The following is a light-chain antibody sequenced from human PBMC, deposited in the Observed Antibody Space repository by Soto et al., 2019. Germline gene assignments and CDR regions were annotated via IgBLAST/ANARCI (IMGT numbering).Light chain of an antibody. Sequence: DIVMTQSPDSLAVSMGERATTNCKSSQRVLYSSDNKNYLAWYQQKPGRPPKRLIYWASTRESGVPDRFSGSGSGTDFTLTISSLQAEDVAVYYCQQYYSSPITFGQGTRLEIK. CDR1: QRVLYSSDNKNY. CDR2: WAS. V-gene: IGKV4-1*01. CDR3: QQYYSSPIT. J-gene: IGKJ5*01.